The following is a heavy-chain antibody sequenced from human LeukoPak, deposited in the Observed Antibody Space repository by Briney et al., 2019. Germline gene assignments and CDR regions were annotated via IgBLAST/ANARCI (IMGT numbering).Heavy chain of an antibody. CDR3: ARDKKGIASTGGTNWFDP. CDR1: GFTFSSYG. V-gene: IGHV3-33*01. J-gene: IGHJ5*02. D-gene: IGHD6-13*01. Sequence: GGSLRLSCAASGFTFSSYGMHWVRQAPGKGLEWVAVIWYDGSNKYYADSVKGRFTISRDNSKNTLYLQMNSLRAEDTAVYYCARDKKGIASTGGTNWFDPWGQGTLVTVSS. CDR2: IWYDGSNK.